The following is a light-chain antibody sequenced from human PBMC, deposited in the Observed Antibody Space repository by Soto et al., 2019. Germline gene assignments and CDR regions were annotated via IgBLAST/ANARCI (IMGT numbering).Light chain of an antibody. J-gene: IGKJ4*01. CDR3: QQYYSAPLT. Sequence: DVVMTQSPQSLAVSLGDGATINCKSTQSVLNKSNNKNYLSWYQQKPGQPPRVXIYWASTRESGVPDRFSGSGSGTDFTLTISSLQAEDVAVYYCQQYYSAPLTFGGGTKVDIK. CDR1: QSVLNKSNNKNY. CDR2: WAS. V-gene: IGKV4-1*01.